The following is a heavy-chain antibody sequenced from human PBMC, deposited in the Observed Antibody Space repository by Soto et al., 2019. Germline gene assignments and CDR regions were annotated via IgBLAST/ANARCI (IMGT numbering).Heavy chain of an antibody. J-gene: IGHJ4*02. Sequence: GGSLRLSCATSGFTFSSYGMHWVRQAPGKGLEWVAVISYDGSNKYYADSVKGRFTISRDNSKNTLYLQMNSLRAEDTAVYYCAKSFDDFWSGYPPDYWGQGALVTVSS. V-gene: IGHV3-30*18. CDR1: GFTFSSYG. CDR3: AKSFDDFWSGYPPDY. D-gene: IGHD3-3*01. CDR2: ISYDGSNK.